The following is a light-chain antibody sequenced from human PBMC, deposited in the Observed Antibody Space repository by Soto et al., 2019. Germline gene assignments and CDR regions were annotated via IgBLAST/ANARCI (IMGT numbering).Light chain of an antibody. Sequence: DIQMTQSPCSVSASVGDRVTITCRATQGLSGSLAWYQQKPGKAPKLLISVTSRLQSGVPSRFSGSASGTDFTLTIDSLQPEDLATYYCQQRHNWPLTFGQWTRLEIK. CDR1: QGLSGS. CDR3: QQRHNWPLT. CDR2: VTS. J-gene: IGKJ5*01. V-gene: IGKV1-12*01.